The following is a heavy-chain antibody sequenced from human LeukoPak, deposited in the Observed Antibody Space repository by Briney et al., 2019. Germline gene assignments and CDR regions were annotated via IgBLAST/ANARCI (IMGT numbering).Heavy chain of an antibody. J-gene: IGHJ6*03. D-gene: IGHD6-6*01. CDR1: GGSISSSSYY. CDR2: IYYSGST. V-gene: IGHV4-39*01. CDR3: ARIGKPSSLTYYYYYYYMDV. Sequence: PSETLSLTCTVSGGSISSSSYYWGWIRQPPGKGLEWIGSIYYSGSTYYNPSLKSRVTISVDTSKNQFSLKLSSVTAADTAVYYCARIGKPSSLTYYYYYYYMDVWGKGTTVTVSS.